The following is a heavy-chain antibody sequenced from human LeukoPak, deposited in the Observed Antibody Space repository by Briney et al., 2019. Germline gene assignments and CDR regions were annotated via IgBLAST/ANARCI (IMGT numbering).Heavy chain of an antibody. D-gene: IGHD6-13*01. V-gene: IGHV7-4-1*02. J-gene: IGHJ4*02. CDR3: ARGPGGAGTID. CDR1: GYIFTNYA. Sequence: ASVKVSCKASGYIFTNYAMNWVRQAPGQGLEWIGWINTDTGNPTYAQGFTGRFVFSLDTSVSTAYLQISSLKAEDTAVYYCARGPGGAGTIDWGQGTLVTVSS. CDR2: INTDTGNP.